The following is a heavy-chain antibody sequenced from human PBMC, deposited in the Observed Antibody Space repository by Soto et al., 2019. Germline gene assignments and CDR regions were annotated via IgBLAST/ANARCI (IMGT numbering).Heavy chain of an antibody. CDR2: IYYSGST. Sequence: PSETLSLTCTVSGGSISSYYWSWIRQPPGKGLEWIGYIYYSGSTNYNPSLKSRVTISVDTSKNQFSLKLSSVTAADTAVYYCASFGEAPNWFDPWGQGTLVTVSS. CDR3: ASFGEAPNWFDP. J-gene: IGHJ5*02. CDR1: GGSISSYY. V-gene: IGHV4-59*01. D-gene: IGHD3-3*01.